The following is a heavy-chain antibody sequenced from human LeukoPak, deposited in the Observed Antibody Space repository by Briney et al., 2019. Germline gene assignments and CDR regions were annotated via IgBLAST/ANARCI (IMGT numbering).Heavy chain of an antibody. D-gene: IGHD3-3*01. CDR2: ISAYKGKT. V-gene: IGHV1-18*01. CDR1: GYTFTSYG. Sequence: ASVKVSCKASGYTFTSYGIIWVRQAPRQGLEGMRWISAYKGKTNPAQKLQGRVTMTVDTSSRTAHMELRSLRSDDTAVYYCARSKRQSIFGVARSYMDVWGKGTTVTVSS. J-gene: IGHJ6*03. CDR3: ARSKRQSIFGVARSYMDV.